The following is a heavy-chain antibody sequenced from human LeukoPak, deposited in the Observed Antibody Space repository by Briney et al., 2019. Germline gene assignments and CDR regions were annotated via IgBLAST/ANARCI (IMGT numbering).Heavy chain of an antibody. CDR3: ARDRRGVVDY. D-gene: IGHD3-10*01. CDR2: IKEDGSEK. CDR1: GFSFSSYW. V-gene: IGHV3-7*01. J-gene: IGHJ4*02. Sequence: GGSLRLSCAASGFSFSSYWMSWVRQPPGKGLEWVANIKEDGSEKNYVDSVKGRFTISRDNAKSSVYLQMNSLRAEDTAVYYCARDRRGVVDYWGQGTLVTVSS.